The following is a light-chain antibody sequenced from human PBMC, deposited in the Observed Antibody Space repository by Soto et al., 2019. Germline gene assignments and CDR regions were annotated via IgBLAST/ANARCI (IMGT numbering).Light chain of an antibody. CDR2: DVI. Sequence: QSVLTQPASVSGSPGQSITISCTGTSSDVGAYNYVSWYQHHPSKAPKLIIYDVIQRPSGISDRFSGSKSGVTASLTISGLQAEDEADYYCNSYSTSGPLFGGGTKLTVL. J-gene: IGLJ2*01. CDR1: SSDVGAYNY. CDR3: NSYSTSGPL. V-gene: IGLV2-14*03.